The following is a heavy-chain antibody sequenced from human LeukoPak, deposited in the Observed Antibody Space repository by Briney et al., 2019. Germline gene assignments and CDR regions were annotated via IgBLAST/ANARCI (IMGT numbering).Heavy chain of an antibody. D-gene: IGHD3-22*01. J-gene: IGHJ4*02. CDR2: IHPADSDT. CDR3: ATRPYYDGSGSYWLY. Sequence: GESLKVSCQGSGYSFNTYWIGWVRQMPGKGLEWMAIIHPADSDTRYSPSFQGRVTISADKSIGTTYLQWSSLKASDNAMYYCATRPYYDGSGSYWLYWGQGTLVTVSS. CDR1: GYSFNTYW. V-gene: IGHV5-51*01.